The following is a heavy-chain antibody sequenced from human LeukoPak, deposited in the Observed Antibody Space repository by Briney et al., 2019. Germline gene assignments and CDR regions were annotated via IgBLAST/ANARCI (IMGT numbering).Heavy chain of an antibody. CDR3: ARVGGSGSYTSHYFDY. CDR2: IIPIFTTA. J-gene: IGHJ4*02. Sequence: GASVKVSCKASGRTFSSYAISWVRQAPGQGLEWMGGIIPIFTTANHAQKFQGRVTITADESTSTAYMELSSLRSEDTAVYYCARVGGSGSYTSHYFDYWGQGTLVTVSS. V-gene: IGHV1-69*13. CDR1: GRTFSSYA. D-gene: IGHD3-10*01.